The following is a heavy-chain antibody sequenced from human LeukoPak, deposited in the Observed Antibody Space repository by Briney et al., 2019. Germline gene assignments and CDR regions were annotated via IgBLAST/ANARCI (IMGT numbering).Heavy chain of an antibody. CDR2: ISWNSGSI. CDR1: GFTFDDYA. Sequence: GGSLRLSCAASGFTFDDYAMHWVRQAPGKGLEWVSGISWNSGSIGYADSVKGRFTISRDNSKNTLYLQMNSLRAEDTAVYYCAKGSYSSGWYNWFDPWGQGTLVTVSS. CDR3: AKGSYSSGWYNWFDP. D-gene: IGHD6-19*01. J-gene: IGHJ5*02. V-gene: IGHV3-9*01.